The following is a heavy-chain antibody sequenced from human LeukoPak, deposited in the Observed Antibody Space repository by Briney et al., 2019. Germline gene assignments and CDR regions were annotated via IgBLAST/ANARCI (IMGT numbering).Heavy chain of an antibody. J-gene: IGHJ6*02. V-gene: IGHV1-69*13. D-gene: IGHD3-3*01. CDR1: GYTFTSYG. CDR3: ARGAPYYDFWSGYPGMDV. CDR2: IIPIFGTA. Sequence: ASVKVSCKASGYTFTSYGISWVRQAPGQGLEWMGGIIPIFGTANYAQKFQGRVTITADESTSTAYMELSSLRSEDTAVYYCARGAPYYDFWSGYPGMDVWGQGTTVTVSS.